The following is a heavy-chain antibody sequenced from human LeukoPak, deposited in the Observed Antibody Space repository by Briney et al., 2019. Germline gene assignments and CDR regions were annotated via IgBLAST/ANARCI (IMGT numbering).Heavy chain of an antibody. J-gene: IGHJ3*02. CDR1: GYTFTSYY. D-gene: IGHD3-10*01. CDR3: ARVIITTGGAGAFDI. V-gene: IGHV1-46*01. CDR2: INPSGGST. Sequence: ASVQVSCKASGYTFTSYYMHWVRQAPGQGLEWMGIINPSGGSTSYAQKFQGRVTMTRDTSTSTVYMELSSLRSDDTAVYYCARVIITTGGAGAFDIWGQGTMVTVSS.